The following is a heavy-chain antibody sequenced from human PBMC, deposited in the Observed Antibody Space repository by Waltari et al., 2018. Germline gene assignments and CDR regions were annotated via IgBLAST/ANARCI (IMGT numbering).Heavy chain of an antibody. J-gene: IGHJ6*03. D-gene: IGHD4-4*01. V-gene: IGHV1-69*08. CDR3: ARTEKDYSNYYYYMDV. Sequence: QVQLVQSGAEVKKPGSSVKVSCKASGGTFSSYAISWVRQAPGQGLEWMGRISPSCGTTNYAQKVQCRVTITADKSTITAYMELSSLRSEDTAVYYCARTEKDYSNYYYYMDVWGKGTTVTVSS. CDR1: GGTFSSYA. CDR2: ISPSCGTT.